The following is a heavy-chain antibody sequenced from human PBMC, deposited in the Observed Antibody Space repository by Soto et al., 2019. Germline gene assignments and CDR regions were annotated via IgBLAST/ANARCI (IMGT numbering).Heavy chain of an antibody. V-gene: IGHV3-30-3*01. Sequence: QVQLVESGGGVVQPGRSLRLSCAASGFTFSSCAMHWVRQAPGKGLEWVAVISYDGSNKYYADSVKGRFTISRDNSKNTLYLQMNSLRAEDTAVYYCARAYQYYDFWSGTNFPTVMDVWGQGTTVTVSS. CDR3: ARAYQYYDFWSGTNFPTVMDV. D-gene: IGHD3-3*01. CDR1: GFTFSSCA. CDR2: ISYDGSNK. J-gene: IGHJ6*02.